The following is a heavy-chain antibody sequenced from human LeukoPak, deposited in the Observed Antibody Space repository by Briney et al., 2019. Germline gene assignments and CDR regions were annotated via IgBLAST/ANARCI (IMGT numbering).Heavy chain of an antibody. Sequence: SVKVSCKASGGTFSSYAISWVRQAPGQGLEWMGRIIPILGIANYAQKFQGRVTITADKSTSTAYMELSSLRSEDTAVYYCARGGLYYYDSPYYWGQGTLVTVSS. D-gene: IGHD3-22*01. CDR3: ARGGLYYYDSPYY. CDR1: GGTFSSYA. V-gene: IGHV1-69*04. J-gene: IGHJ4*02. CDR2: IIPILGIA.